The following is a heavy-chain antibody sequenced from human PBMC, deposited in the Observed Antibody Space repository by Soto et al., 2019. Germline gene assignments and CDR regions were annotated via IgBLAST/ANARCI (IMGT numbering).Heavy chain of an antibody. D-gene: IGHD3-10*01. CDR1: GFSFNTYW. CDR2: IWYDGSNK. CDR3: AREGVYGRVYYFDY. J-gene: IGHJ4*02. Sequence: GGSLRLSCAASGFSFNTYWMSWIRQAPGKGLEWVAVIWYDGSNKYYADSVKGRFTISRDNSKNTLYLQMNSLRAEDTAVYYCAREGVYGRVYYFDYWGQGTLVTVSS. V-gene: IGHV3-33*08.